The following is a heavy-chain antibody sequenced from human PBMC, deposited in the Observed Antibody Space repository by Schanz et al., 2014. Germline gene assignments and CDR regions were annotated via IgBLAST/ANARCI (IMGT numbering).Heavy chain of an antibody. V-gene: IGHV3-74*02. CDR2: IKSDGSST. Sequence: EVQLVESGGGVVRPGGSLRLSCAASGFTFSSHWMHWVRQVPGKGLVWVSRIKSDGSSTSYADSVKGRFTISRDNAKNTLYLQMNSLRAEDTAVYYCARPALWFGDNCFDPWGQGTLIDVSS. CDR1: GFTFSSHW. J-gene: IGHJ5*02. CDR3: ARPALWFGDNCFDP. D-gene: IGHD3-10*01.